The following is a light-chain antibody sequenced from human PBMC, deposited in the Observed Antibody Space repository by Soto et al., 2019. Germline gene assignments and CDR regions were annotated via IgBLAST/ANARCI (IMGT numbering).Light chain of an antibody. CDR3: QQYNSYSMYT. V-gene: IGKV1-5*01. CDR1: QSISKW. J-gene: IGKJ2*01. Sequence: DIQMTQSPSTLSASIGERVTITCRASQSISKWLAWSQQKPGRAPKVLISDASNLESGVPSRFSGSGSETEFTLTISSLQPDDVATYYCQQYNSYSMYTFGQGTKLEIK. CDR2: DAS.